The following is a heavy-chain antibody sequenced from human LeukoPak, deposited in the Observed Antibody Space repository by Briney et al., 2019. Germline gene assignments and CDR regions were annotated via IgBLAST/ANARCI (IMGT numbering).Heavy chain of an antibody. Sequence: GGSLRLSCAASGFTLSTYGMHGVRQAPGKGLEGVAVISSDGSNKFYADSVKGRFTISRDGSKNTLYLQMNSMRPDDTAVYFCAKPQVTANWYYFHYWGQGTLVTVSS. V-gene: IGHV3-30*18. CDR2: ISSDGSNK. CDR1: GFTLSTYG. CDR3: AKPQVTANWYYFHY. D-gene: IGHD2-21*02. J-gene: IGHJ4*02.